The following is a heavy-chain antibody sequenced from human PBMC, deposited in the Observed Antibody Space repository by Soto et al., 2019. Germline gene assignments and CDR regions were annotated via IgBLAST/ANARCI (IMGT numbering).Heavy chain of an antibody. Sequence: KESGPTVVRPTETLTLTCRFSGFSLTTSGVGVGWIRQSPGKAPEWLALIYWDDDKRYSASLKSRLTITKDTSKNQVVMTVSDLDPTDTATSYCAHRVLRTVFGLVTTTAIYFDFWGQGPPVAVSS. CDR1: GFSLTTSGVG. CDR3: AHRVLRTVFGLVTTTAIYFDF. V-gene: IGHV2-5*02. J-gene: IGHJ4*02. D-gene: IGHD3-3*01. CDR2: IYWDDDK.